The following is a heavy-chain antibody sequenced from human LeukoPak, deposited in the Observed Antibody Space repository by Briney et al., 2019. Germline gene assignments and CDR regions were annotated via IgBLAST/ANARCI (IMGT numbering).Heavy chain of an antibody. D-gene: IGHD3-10*01. J-gene: IGHJ4*02. Sequence: GASVKVSCKASGYTFTSYGIIWVRQAPGQGLEWMGWISTYNGSTNYAQNLQGRVIMTTDTSTSTAYMELRSLRSDDTAVYYCARISLVRGSPGDFWGQGTLVTVSS. V-gene: IGHV1-18*01. CDR2: ISTYNGST. CDR1: GYTFTSYG. CDR3: ARISLVRGSPGDF.